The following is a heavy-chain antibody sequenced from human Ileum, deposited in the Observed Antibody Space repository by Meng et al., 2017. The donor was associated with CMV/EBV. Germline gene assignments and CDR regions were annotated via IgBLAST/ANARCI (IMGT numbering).Heavy chain of an antibody. V-gene: IGHV4-39*07. Sequence: QLQQGGAGQLSPSETMSLTCTVSGSSINSNNYFWGWIRQAPGKGPEWIGSIHYNEKTYYNPPFKSRVTISVDTSNKQVSLNLNSVTAADTAVYYCTTRGLGFDSSLFDFWGQGTLVTVSS. CDR1: GSSINSNNYF. CDR3: TTRGLGFDSSLFDF. D-gene: IGHD3-22*01. J-gene: IGHJ4*02. CDR2: IHYNEKT.